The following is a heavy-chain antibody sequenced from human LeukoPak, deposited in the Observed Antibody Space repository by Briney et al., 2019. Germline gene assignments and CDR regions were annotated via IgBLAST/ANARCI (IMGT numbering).Heavy chain of an antibody. D-gene: IGHD6-19*01. CDR1: GGSISSYY. CDR3: AGAAKGGYSSGWDLFDY. J-gene: IGHJ4*02. CDR2: IYYSGST. Sequence: SETLPLTCTVSGGSISSYYWSWIRQPPGKGLEWIGYIYYSGSTNYNPSLKSRVTISVDTSKNQFSLKLSPVTAADTAVYYCAGAAKGGYSSGWDLFDYWGQGTLVTVSS. V-gene: IGHV4-59*01.